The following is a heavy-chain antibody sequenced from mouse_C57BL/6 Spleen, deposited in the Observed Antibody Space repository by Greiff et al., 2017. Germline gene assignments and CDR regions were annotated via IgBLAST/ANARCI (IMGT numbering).Heavy chain of an antibody. CDR2: INPGSGGT. Sequence: VQLQQSGAELVRPGTSVKVSCKASGYAFTNYLIEWVKQRPGQGLEWIGVINPGSGGTNYNEKFKGKATLTADKSSSTAYMQLSSLTSEDSAVYFCARPDYYGSSYPFAYWGQGTQVTVSA. CDR1: GYAFTNYL. D-gene: IGHD1-1*01. V-gene: IGHV1-54*01. J-gene: IGHJ3*01. CDR3: ARPDYYGSSYPFAY.